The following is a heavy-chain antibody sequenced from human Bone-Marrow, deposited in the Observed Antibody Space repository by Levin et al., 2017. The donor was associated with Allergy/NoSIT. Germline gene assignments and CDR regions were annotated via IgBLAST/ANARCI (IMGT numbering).Heavy chain of an antibody. V-gene: IGHV5-51*01. Sequence: GGSLRLSCKGSGYSFTSYWIGWVRQMPGKGLEWMGIIYPGDSDTRYSPSFQGQVTISADKSISTAYLQWSSLKASDTAMYYCARPPRYCSGGSCYSGWTYWGQGTLVTVSS. CDR3: ARPPRYCSGGSCYSGWTY. D-gene: IGHD2-15*01. CDR1: GYSFTSYW. CDR2: IYPGDSDT. J-gene: IGHJ4*02.